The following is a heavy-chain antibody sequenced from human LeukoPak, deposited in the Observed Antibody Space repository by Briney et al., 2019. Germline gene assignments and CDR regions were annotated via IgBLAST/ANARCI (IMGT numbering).Heavy chain of an antibody. D-gene: IGHD4-23*01. CDR2: TYYRSKWYN. V-gene: IGHV6-1*01. Sequence: SQTLSLTCAISGDSFSSNSAAWSWIRQSPSSGLEWLGRTYYRSKWYNDYAVSVKSRITINPDTSKNQFSLQLNSVTPEDTAVYYCAREAPTVVTPSFDYWGQGTLVTVSS. CDR1: GDSFSSNSAA. CDR3: AREAPTVVTPSFDY. J-gene: IGHJ4*02.